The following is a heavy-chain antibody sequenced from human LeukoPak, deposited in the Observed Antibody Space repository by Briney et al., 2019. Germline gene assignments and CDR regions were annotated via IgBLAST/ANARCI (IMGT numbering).Heavy chain of an antibody. V-gene: IGHV1-2*02. CDR1: GYTFTGYY. CDR3: ARDLPGFTIYDYVWGSYRPFDY. CDR2: INPNSCGT. D-gene: IGHD3-16*02. J-gene: IGHJ4*02. Sequence: ASVKVSCKASGYTFTGYYMHWVRQAPGQGLEWMGWINPNSCGTNYAQKFQGRVTMTRDTSISTAYMELSRLRSDDTAVYYCARDLPGFTIYDYVWGSYRPFDYWGQGTLVTVSS.